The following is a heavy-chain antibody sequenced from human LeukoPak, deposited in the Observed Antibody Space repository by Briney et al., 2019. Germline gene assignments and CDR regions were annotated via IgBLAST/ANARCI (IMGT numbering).Heavy chain of an antibody. V-gene: IGHV1/OR15-2*02. J-gene: IGHJ5*02. Sequence: ASVKVSCKASGYTFTGYYIHWVRQAPGQGLEWMGWINTDNGNTKYAQKFQGRVTMTTDTSTSTAYMELSSLRSDDTAVYYCARKGCTGDCYRFDPWGQGTLVTVSS. CDR1: GYTFTGYY. D-gene: IGHD2-21*02. CDR3: ARKGCTGDCYRFDP. CDR2: INTDNGNT.